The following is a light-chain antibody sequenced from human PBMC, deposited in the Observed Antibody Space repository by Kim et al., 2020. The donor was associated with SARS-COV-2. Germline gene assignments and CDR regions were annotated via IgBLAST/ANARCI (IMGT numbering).Light chain of an antibody. J-gene: IGLJ2*01. CDR2: DDS. V-gene: IGLV3-21*03. Sequence: APGKTARITCGGNNIGSKGVLWYQQRPGQAPVLVVYDDSDRASGIPERFSGSNSGNTATLTISRVEGGDEADYYCQVWDSSSDHVVFGGGTQLTVL. CDR1: NIGSKG. CDR3: QVWDSSSDHVV.